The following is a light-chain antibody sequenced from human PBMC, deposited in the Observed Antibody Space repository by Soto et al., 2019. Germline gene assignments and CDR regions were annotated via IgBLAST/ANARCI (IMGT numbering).Light chain of an antibody. V-gene: IGKV3-11*01. Sequence: EIVLTQSPGTLSLSPGEVATVSFRVSQSINSKSLVWYQRKFGQAPRLLIYNTSSRATGIPDRFSGSGSGTDFTLTISSLEPEDFAVYYCQQRSNWPPIIFGQGTRLEIK. CDR2: NTS. CDR1: QSINSKS. J-gene: IGKJ5*01. CDR3: QQRSNWPPII.